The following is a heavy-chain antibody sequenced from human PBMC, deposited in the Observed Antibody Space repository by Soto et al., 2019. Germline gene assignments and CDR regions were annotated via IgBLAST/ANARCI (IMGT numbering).Heavy chain of an antibody. CDR1: DGSISSRSNY. Sequence: PSETLSLTCTVSDGSISSRSNYWGWIRQPPGKGLEWIGYIYYSGSTNYNPSLKSRVTISVDTSKNQFSLKLSSVTAADTAVYYCARDSGYCSGGSCLAFFAFDIWGQGTMVTVSS. J-gene: IGHJ3*02. V-gene: IGHV4-61*01. D-gene: IGHD2-15*01. CDR3: ARDSGYCSGGSCLAFFAFDI. CDR2: IYYSGST.